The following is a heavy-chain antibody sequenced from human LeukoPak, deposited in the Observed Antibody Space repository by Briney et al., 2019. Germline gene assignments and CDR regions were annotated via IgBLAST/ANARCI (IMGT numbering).Heavy chain of an antibody. Sequence: GGSLRLSCAASGFTFDDYGMSWVRQAPGKGLEWVSVIYSGGTTYYADSVKGRFTISRDNSKNTLYLQMNSLRPEDTAVYYCARGYSTGWHYFDYWGQGSLVTVSS. V-gene: IGHV3-66*01. CDR1: GFTFDDYG. CDR2: IYSGGTT. CDR3: ARGYSTGWHYFDY. J-gene: IGHJ4*02. D-gene: IGHD6-19*01.